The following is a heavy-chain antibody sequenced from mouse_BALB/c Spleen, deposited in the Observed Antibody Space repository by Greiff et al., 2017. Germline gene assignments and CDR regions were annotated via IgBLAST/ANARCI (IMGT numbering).Heavy chain of an antibody. CDR2: INPSTGYT. CDR3: AGLRYAMDY. CDR1: GYTFTSYW. V-gene: IGHV1-7*01. D-gene: IGHD2-2*01. J-gene: IGHJ4*01. Sequence: VQLQQSGAELAKPGASVKMSCKASGYTFTSYWMHWVKQRPGQGLEWIGYINPSTGYTEYNQKFKDKATLTADKSSSTAYMQLSSLTSEDSAVYYCAGLRYAMDYWGQGTSVTVSS.